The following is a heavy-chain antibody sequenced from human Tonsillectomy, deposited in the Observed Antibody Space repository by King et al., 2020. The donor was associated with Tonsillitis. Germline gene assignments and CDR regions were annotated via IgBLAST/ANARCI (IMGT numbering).Heavy chain of an antibody. CDR1: GFPLSSYG. D-gene: IGHD3-22*01. J-gene: IGHJ4*02. Sequence: VQLVESGGGLVQPGGSLDLSCAPSGFPLSSYGMSGAPRPPGRGLEWVSVVSGRGGGTYYADSVKGRFTIPRDNSKNTLYLQMNTLRAEDTAVYYCAKDRDNYYDSSGYDYWGQGTLVTVSS. CDR2: VSGRGGGT. V-gene: IGHV3-23*04. CDR3: AKDRDNYYDSSGYDY.